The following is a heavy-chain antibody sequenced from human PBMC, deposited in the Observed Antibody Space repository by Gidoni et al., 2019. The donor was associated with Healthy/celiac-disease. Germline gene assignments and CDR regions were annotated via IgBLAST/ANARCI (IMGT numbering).Heavy chain of an antibody. J-gene: IGHJ5*02. CDR3: ASYSGYDLGRHWFDP. D-gene: IGHD5-12*01. Sequence: QVQLQQWGAGLLKPSETLSLTCAVYGGSFSGYYWSWIRQPPGKGLEWIGEINHSGSTNYNPSLKSRVTISVDTSKNQFSLKLSSVTAADTAVYYCASYSGYDLGRHWFDPWGQGTLVTVSS. V-gene: IGHV4-34*01. CDR2: INHSGST. CDR1: GGSFSGYY.